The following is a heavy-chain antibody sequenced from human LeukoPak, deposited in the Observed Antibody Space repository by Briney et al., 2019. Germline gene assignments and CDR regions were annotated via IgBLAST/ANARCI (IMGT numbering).Heavy chain of an antibody. V-gene: IGHV3-30-3*01. J-gene: IGHJ4*02. CDR1: GFTFSSYA. D-gene: IGHD4-17*01. CDR3: ANGYGDYVGLHFDY. Sequence: PGGSLRLSCAASGFTFSSYAMHWVRQAPGKGLEWVAVISYDGSNKYYADSVKGRFTISRDNSKNTLYLQMNSLRAEDTAVYYCANGYGDYVGLHFDYWGQGTLVTVSS. CDR2: ISYDGSNK.